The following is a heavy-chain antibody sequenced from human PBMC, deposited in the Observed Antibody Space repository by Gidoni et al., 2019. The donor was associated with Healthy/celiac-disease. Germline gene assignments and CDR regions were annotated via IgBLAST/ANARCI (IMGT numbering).Heavy chain of an antibody. V-gene: IGHV4-31*03. CDR3: ARARRSSGRYWYFDI. J-gene: IGHJ2*01. CDR1: GRSISRGGYY. D-gene: IGHD3-22*01. Sequence: QVQLQESGPGLVKPSQTLSLTCTVPGRSISRGGYYWSWIRQHPGKGLEWIGYIYYSGSTYYNPSLKSRVTISVDTSKNQFSLKLSSVTAADTAVYYCARARRSSGRYWYFDIWGRGTLVTVSS. CDR2: IYYSGST.